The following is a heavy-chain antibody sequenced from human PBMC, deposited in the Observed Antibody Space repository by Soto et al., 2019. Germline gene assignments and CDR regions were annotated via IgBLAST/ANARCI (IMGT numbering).Heavy chain of an antibody. D-gene: IGHD3-3*01. J-gene: IGHJ5*02. V-gene: IGHV1-18*01. CDR2: ISAYNGNT. CDR3: ARGSDFGVVIGWFDP. Sequence: ASVKVSYKASGYTFTSYGISWVRQAPGQGLEWMGWISAYNGNTNYAQKLQGRVTMTTDTSTSTAYMELRSLRSDDTAVYYCARGSDFGVVIGWFDPWGQGTLVTVSS. CDR1: GYTFTSYG.